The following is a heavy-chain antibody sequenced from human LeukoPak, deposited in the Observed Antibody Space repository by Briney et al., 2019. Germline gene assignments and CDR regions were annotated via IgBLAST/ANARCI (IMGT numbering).Heavy chain of an antibody. CDR1: GLTFSSYA. CDR2: LSANDGTT. J-gene: IGHJ4*02. CDR3: APGSYFDY. V-gene: IGHV3-23*01. Sequence: GGSLRLSCAASGLTFSSYAMSWVRQAPGKGLEWVSGLSANDGTTYYADSVKGRFTISRDDSKNTLYLQMNNLRVEDTAVYYCAPGSYFDYWGQGTLVTVSS. D-gene: IGHD1-26*01.